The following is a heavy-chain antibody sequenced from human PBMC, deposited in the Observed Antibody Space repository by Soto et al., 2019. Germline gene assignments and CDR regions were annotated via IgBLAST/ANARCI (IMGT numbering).Heavy chain of an antibody. CDR1: GYTFTSYA. V-gene: IGHV1-3*01. CDR3: AKDGGREGYFGNWFDP. J-gene: IGHJ5*02. Sequence: ASVKVSCKASGYTFTSYAMHWVRQAPGQRLEWMGWINAGNGHKKYSQKFQGRVTITADESTTTAYMELSSLRSDDTAVYYCAKDGGREGYFGNWFDPWGQGTLVTVSS. CDR2: INAGNGHK. D-gene: IGHD2-15*01.